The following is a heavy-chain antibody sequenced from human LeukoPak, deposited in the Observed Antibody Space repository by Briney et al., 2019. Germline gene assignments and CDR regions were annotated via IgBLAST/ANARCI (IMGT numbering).Heavy chain of an antibody. J-gene: IGHJ3*02. V-gene: IGHV3-30*18. CDR1: EFTFSTYG. CDR2: ISYDERRK. Sequence: GGSLRLSCAASEFTFSTYGMHWVRHAPGKGLQWVAVISYDERRKYYVDSVKGRFTISRDNSKNTLYLQMNSLRVEDTAIYYCAKDRDSFGELLYGAFEMWGQGTMVTVSS. D-gene: IGHD3-10*01. CDR3: AKDRDSFGELLYGAFEM.